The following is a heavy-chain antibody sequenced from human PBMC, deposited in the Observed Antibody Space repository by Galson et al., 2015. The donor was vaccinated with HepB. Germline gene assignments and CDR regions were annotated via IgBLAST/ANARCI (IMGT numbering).Heavy chain of an antibody. CDR3: AREDGDGMVGDAFDI. Sequence: SETLSLTCTVSGGSISSYYWSWIRQPPGKGLEWIGYIYYSGSTNYNPSLKSRVTISVDTSKNQFSLKLSSVTAADTAVYYCAREDGDGMVGDAFDIWGQGTMVTVSS. D-gene: IGHD4-17*01. J-gene: IGHJ3*02. CDR1: GGSISSYY. CDR2: IYYSGST. V-gene: IGHV4-59*01.